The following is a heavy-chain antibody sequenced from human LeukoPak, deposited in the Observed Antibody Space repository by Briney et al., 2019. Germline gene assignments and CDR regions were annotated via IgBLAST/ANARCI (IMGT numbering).Heavy chain of an antibody. J-gene: IGHJ3*01. D-gene: IGHD4-4*01. Sequence: SETLSLTCAVYGGSFSGYYWSWIRQPPGKEPEWVGYIYHSGSTNYNPSLKSRLTISLDTPKNQFSLKLTSVTAADTAIYYCARVGGMTTVNNAAFDVWGQGTMVTVSS. CDR3: ARVGGMTTVNNAAFDV. V-gene: IGHV4-59*01. CDR2: IYHSGST. CDR1: GGSFSGYY.